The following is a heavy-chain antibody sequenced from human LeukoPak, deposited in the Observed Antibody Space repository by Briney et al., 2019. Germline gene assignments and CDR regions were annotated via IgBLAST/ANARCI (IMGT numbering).Heavy chain of an antibody. D-gene: IGHD6-13*01. Sequence: SETLSLTCAAYGGSFSGYYWSWIRQPPGKGLEWIGEINHSGSTNYNPSLKSRVTISVDTSKNQFSLKLSSVTAADTAVYYCARVTGERNRRIAAAGTGRWFDPWGQGTLVTVSS. CDR2: INHSGST. J-gene: IGHJ5*02. CDR3: ARVTGERNRRIAAAGTGRWFDP. CDR1: GGSFSGYY. V-gene: IGHV4-34*01.